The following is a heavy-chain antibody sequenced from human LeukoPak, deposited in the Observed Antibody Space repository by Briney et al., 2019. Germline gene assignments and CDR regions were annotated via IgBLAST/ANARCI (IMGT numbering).Heavy chain of an antibody. CDR1: GFTFSDYY. CDR2: ISSTGSTI. V-gene: IGHV3-11*04. CDR3: ARDRRDYYDSSGNTRIDY. D-gene: IGHD3-22*01. J-gene: IGHJ4*02. Sequence: PGGSLRLSCAASGFTFSDYYMNWVRQAPGKGLEWVSYISSTGSTIYYADSVKGRFTISRDNAKNSLYLQMSSLRAEDTAVYYCARDRRDYYDSSGNTRIDYWGQGTLVTVSS.